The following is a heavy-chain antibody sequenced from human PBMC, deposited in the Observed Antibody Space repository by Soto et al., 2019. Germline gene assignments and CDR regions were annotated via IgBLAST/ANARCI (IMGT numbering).Heavy chain of an antibody. V-gene: IGHV4-34*01. D-gene: IGHD6-13*01. CDR3: ARGIAAAGFYFDY. Sequence: SETLSLTCXVYGGSFSGYXXXXXXQPPGKGLEWIGKINHSGSTNHNPSLKSRVTISVDTSKNQFSLKLSSVTAADTAVYYCARGIAAAGFYFDYWGQGTLVTVSS. CDR2: INHSGST. CDR1: GGSFSGYX. J-gene: IGHJ4*02.